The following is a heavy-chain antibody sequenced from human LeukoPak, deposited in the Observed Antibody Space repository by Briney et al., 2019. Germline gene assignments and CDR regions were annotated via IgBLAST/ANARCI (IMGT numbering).Heavy chain of an antibody. V-gene: IGHV4-34*01. CDR3: ARVRLRWLYYFDY. J-gene: IGHJ4*02. CDR1: GGSISSYY. Sequence: SSETLSLTCTVSGGSISSYYWSWIRQPPGKGLEWIGEINHSGSTNYNPSLKSRVTISVDTSKNQFSLKLSSVTAADTAVYYCARVRLRWLYYFDYWGQGTLVTVSS. D-gene: IGHD4-17*01. CDR2: INHSGST.